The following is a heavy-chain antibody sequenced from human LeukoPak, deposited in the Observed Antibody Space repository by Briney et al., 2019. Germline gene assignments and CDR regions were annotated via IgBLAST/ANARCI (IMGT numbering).Heavy chain of an antibody. Sequence: GGSLRLSCAASGFTFSSYEMNWVRQAPGKGLEWVSYISSSGSTIYYADSVKGRFTISRDNAKNSLYLQMNSLRAEDTAVYYCARDTYCSSTSCYSDAFDIWGQGTMVTVSS. CDR2: ISSSGSTI. CDR3: ARDTYCSSTSCYSDAFDI. D-gene: IGHD2-2*01. CDR1: GFTFSSYE. V-gene: IGHV3-48*03. J-gene: IGHJ3*02.